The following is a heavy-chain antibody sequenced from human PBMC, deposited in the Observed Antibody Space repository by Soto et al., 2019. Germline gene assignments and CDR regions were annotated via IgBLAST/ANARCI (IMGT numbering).Heavy chain of an antibody. V-gene: IGHV3-30*18. CDR2: VSYDGSHK. CDR3: AKEMYPRTVLDSSSPWGDY. CDR1: GITFTTYG. D-gene: IGHD6-6*01. J-gene: IGHJ4*02. Sequence: QVQLVQSGGGVIQPGKSLRLSCAASGITFTTYGMHWVRQTPGQGLEWVAVVSYDGSHKYYADSVKGRFTISRDDSKNTLYLQMTSLRVADTAVYYFAKEMYPRTVLDSSSPWGDYWGQGTLVTLSS.